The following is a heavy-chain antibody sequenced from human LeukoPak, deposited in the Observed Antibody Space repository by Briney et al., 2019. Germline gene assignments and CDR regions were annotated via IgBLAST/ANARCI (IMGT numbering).Heavy chain of an antibody. CDR2: IYYSGST. J-gene: IGHJ5*02. V-gene: IGHV4-39*07. CDR3: ARDSGREFGELFLDP. D-gene: IGHD3-10*01. Sequence: SETLSLTCIVSGGSISSSSYYWGWIRQPPGKGLEWIGSIYYSGSTYYNPSLKSRVSISIDTSKNQFSLKLTSVTAADTAVYYCARDSGREFGELFLDPWGQGTLVTVSS. CDR1: GGSISSSSYY.